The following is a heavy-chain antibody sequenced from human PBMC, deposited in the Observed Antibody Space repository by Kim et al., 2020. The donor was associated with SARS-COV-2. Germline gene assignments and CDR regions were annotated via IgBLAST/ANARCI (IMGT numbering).Heavy chain of an antibody. CDR3: ARGRRMYCSAGACYNWFDP. V-gene: IGHV4-34*01. J-gene: IGHJ5*02. CDR2: INHSGST. CDR1: GGSFRGYY. D-gene: IGHD2-15*01. Sequence: SETLSLTCAVYGGSFRGYYCSWIRQPPGKGLEWIGEINHSGSTNYNPSLKSRVTISVDTSKSQFSLKLSSVTAADTAVYFCARGRRMYCSAGACYNWFDPWGQGTLVTVSS.